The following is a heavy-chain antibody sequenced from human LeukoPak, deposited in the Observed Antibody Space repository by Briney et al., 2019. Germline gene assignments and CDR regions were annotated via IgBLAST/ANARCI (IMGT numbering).Heavy chain of an antibody. D-gene: IGHD3-3*01. Sequence: SETLSLTCAVYGGSFSGYYWSWIRQPPGKGLEWIGEINHSGSTNYNPSLKSRVTISVDTSKNQFSLKLSSVTAADTAVYYCARGRAYYDFWSGYYNWFDPCGQGTLVTVSS. CDR2: INHSGST. V-gene: IGHV4-34*01. J-gene: IGHJ5*02. CDR1: GGSFSGYY. CDR3: ARGRAYYDFWSGYYNWFDP.